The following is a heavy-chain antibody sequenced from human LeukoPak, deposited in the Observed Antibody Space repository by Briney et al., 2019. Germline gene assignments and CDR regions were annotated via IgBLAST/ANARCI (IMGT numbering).Heavy chain of an antibody. Sequence: PGGSLRLSCAASGFTFSSYWMSWVRQAPGKGLEWVANIKQDGSEKYYVDSVKGRFTTSRDNAKNSLYLQMNSLRAEDTAVYYCARGNYDFWSGYYIHYWGQGTLVTVSS. CDR2: IKQDGSEK. CDR1: GFTFSSYW. V-gene: IGHV3-7*01. CDR3: ARGNYDFWSGYYIHY. J-gene: IGHJ4*02. D-gene: IGHD3-3*01.